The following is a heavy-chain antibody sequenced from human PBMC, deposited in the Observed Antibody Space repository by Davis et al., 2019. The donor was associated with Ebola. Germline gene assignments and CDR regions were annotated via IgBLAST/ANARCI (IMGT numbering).Heavy chain of an antibody. CDR2: IERDGSRT. Sequence: PGGSLRLSCAASGFIFNTYIMHWVRQAPGKGLEWVARIERDGSRTKEAYSVKGRFTISRDNSKNTLYLQMNSLRAEDTAVFYCAKRATVKVAGANYYNAMDVWGRGTTVTVSS. CDR3: AKRATVKVAGANYYNAMDV. V-gene: IGHV3-74*03. J-gene: IGHJ6*04. CDR1: GFIFNTYI. D-gene: IGHD6-19*01.